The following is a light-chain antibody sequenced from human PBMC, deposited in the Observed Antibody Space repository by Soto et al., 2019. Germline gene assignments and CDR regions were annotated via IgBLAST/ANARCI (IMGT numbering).Light chain of an antibody. CDR3: CSYAGTWM. V-gene: IGLV2-11*01. J-gene: IGLJ3*02. CDR2: DVN. Sequence: QSALSHPRSVSGSPGQSVTISCTGASSDVGAYNYVSWYQHHPGKAPKLIIYDVNKRPSGVPGRFSGSKSDNTASLTISGLQAEDEADYYCCSYAGTWMFGEGTKLTVL. CDR1: SSDVGAYNY.